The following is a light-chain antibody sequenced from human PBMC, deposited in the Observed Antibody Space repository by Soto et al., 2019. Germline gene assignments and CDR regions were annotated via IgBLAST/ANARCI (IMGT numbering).Light chain of an antibody. CDR1: QSVTSGY. Sequence: EIVLTQSPGTLSLSPGERATLSCRASQSVTSGYLAWYQQKPGQAPRLLIYGASSRATGIPDRFTGSGSGTDFTLTISRLEPEDFAVYYCQQYGSSRQTFGQGTKVEIK. V-gene: IGKV3-20*01. CDR2: GAS. CDR3: QQYGSSRQT. J-gene: IGKJ1*01.